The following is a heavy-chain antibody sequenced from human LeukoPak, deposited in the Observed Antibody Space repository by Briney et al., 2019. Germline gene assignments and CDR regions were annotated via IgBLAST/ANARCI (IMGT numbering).Heavy chain of an antibody. CDR1: GFTFSRYW. J-gene: IGHJ3*02. Sequence: GGSLRLSCAASGFTFSRYWMSWVRQAPGKGLEWVANIKQDVSEKYYVDSVRGRFTISRDNAKNSLYLQMNSLRAEDTAVYYCAKDLIAVAGTKNAFDIWGQGTMVTVSS. D-gene: IGHD6-19*01. V-gene: IGHV3-7*01. CDR3: AKDLIAVAGTKNAFDI. CDR2: IKQDVSEK.